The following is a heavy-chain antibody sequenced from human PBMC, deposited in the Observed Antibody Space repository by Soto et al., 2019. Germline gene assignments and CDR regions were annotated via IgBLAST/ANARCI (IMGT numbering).Heavy chain of an antibody. CDR1: ALTFSSKY. CDR2: ISRGGST. D-gene: IGHD3-22*01. J-gene: IGHJ4*02. Sequence: GSLRLSCAASALTFSSKYMSWVRQAPGKGLEWVSVISRGGSTYYADSVKGRFTISRDNSKNTLYLQMNSLRAEDTAVYYCAREGNYYDSSGYYCDYWGQGP. CDR3: AREGNYYDSSGYYCDY. V-gene: IGHV3-66*01.